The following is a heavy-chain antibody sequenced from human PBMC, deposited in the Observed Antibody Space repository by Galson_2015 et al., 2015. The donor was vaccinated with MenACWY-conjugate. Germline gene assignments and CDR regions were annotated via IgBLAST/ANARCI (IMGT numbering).Heavy chain of an antibody. V-gene: IGHV3-23*01. CDR2: ISGSGGST. CDR1: GFTYSTYG. Sequence: SLRLSCAASGFTYSTYGMSWVRQAPGKGLEWVSSISGSGGSTYYADSVKGRFTVSRDNSKNTLYLQMNSLRAEDTAVYYCAKISGYTSAWYDCWDQGTLVTVSS. CDR3: AKISGYTSAWYDC. J-gene: IGHJ5*01. D-gene: IGHD6-19*01.